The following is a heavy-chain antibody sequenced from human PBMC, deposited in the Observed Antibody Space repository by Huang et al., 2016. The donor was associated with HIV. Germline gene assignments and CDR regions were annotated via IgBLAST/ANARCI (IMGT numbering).Heavy chain of an antibody. D-gene: IGHD3-10*01. Sequence: QVHLQQWGAGLLKSAETLSLTCAVYGGSLSGYYWSWLRQTPGKGLEWIGEINHLGIPNYNPSLKSRVSISRDGSKKQFSLKLRSISDADTAVYFCARDATKNPRGWFDPWGQGTLVTVSS. J-gene: IGHJ5*02. CDR3: ARDATKNPRGWFDP. CDR1: GGSLSGYY. V-gene: IGHV4-34*02. CDR2: INHLGIP.